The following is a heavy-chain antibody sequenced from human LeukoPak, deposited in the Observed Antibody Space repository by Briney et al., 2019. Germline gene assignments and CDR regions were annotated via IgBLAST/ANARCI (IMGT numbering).Heavy chain of an antibody. V-gene: IGHV4-39*01. D-gene: IGHD4-23*01. CDR3: ARRQKLNNSDGYYFDY. Sequence: SETLSLTCTVSGGSISSSSYYWAWVRQPPGGGLEWIGSIYFSGSTYYDPSLKSRVIISVDTSKNQFSLKMSSVTAADTAVYYCARRQKLNNSDGYYFDYWGQGTLVTVSS. CDR1: GGSISSSSYY. J-gene: IGHJ4*02. CDR2: IYFSGST.